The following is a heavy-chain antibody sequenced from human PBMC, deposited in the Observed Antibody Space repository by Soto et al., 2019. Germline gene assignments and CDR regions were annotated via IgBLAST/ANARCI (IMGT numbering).Heavy chain of an antibody. CDR2: ISSSGTT. CDR3: ATSLWFGTQVEL. V-gene: IGHV4-34*01. D-gene: IGHD3-10*01. Sequence: QVQLQQWGAGLLKPSETLSLSCAVYGGYFNDNYYTWFRQPPGKGLEWIGEISSSGTTKYIPSLKSRASISFDTSMTQVSLKVTSVTAADTAVYYCATSLWFGTQVELWGQGALVTVSS. CDR1: GGYFNDNY. J-gene: IGHJ5*02.